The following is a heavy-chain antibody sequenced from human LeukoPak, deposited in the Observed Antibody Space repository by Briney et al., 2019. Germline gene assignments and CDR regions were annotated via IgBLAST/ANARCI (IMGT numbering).Heavy chain of an antibody. CDR3: ARDSGSYLSFNFDY. V-gene: IGHV1-3*01. CDR2: INAGNGNT. Sequence: ASVKVSCKASGYTFISYAMHWERQAPGQRLEWMGWINAGNGNTEYSQRFQGRVTITRDTSASTAYMELSSLRSEDTAVYYCARDSGSYLSFNFDYWGQGTLVTVSS. D-gene: IGHD1-26*01. J-gene: IGHJ4*02. CDR1: GYTFISYA.